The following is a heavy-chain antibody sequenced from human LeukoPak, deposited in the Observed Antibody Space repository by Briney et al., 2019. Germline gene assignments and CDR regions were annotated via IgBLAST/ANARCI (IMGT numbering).Heavy chain of an antibody. CDR1: GGSISSSSYY. D-gene: IGHD3-9*01. J-gene: IGHJ4*02. V-gene: IGHV4-39*01. Sequence: TSETLSLTCTVSGGSISSSSYYWGWIRQPPGKGLEWIGSIYYSGSTYYNPSLKSRVTISVDTSKNQFSLKLSSVTAADTAVYYCARVNDILTGYFDYWGQGTLVTVSS. CDR2: IYYSGST. CDR3: ARVNDILTGYFDY.